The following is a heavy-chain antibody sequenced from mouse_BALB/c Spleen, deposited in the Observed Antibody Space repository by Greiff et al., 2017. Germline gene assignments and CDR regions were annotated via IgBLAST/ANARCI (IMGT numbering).Heavy chain of an antibody. CDR2: ISSGGSYT. CDR3: ATTHWDYFDY. J-gene: IGHJ2*01. Sequence: EVHLVESGGGLVKPGGSLKLSCAASGFTFSSYAMSWVRQSPEKRLEWVAEISSGGSYTYYPDTVTGRFTISRDNAKNTLYLEMSSLRSEDTAMYYCATTHWDYFDYWGQGTTLTVSS. V-gene: IGHV5-9-4*01. CDR1: GFTFSSYA. D-gene: IGHD4-1*01.